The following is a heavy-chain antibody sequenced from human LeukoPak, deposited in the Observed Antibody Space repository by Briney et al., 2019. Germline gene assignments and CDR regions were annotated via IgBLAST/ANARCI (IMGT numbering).Heavy chain of an antibody. V-gene: IGHV4-59*02. Sequence: ADTLSLTCNVSGATVTTHYWSWIRQPPGRGLEWIGFIYNTGRSGTTNYNPSLKSRVTISLDTSRNQFSLRLTSVIGADTAVYFCARRVDTAKIDYWGQGTLVTASS. CDR3: ARRVDTAKIDY. J-gene: IGHJ4*02. CDR2: IYNTGRSGTT. CDR1: GATVTTHY. D-gene: IGHD5-18*01.